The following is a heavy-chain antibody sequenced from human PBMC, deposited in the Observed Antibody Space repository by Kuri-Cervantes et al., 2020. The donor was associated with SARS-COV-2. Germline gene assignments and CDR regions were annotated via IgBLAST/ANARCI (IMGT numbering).Heavy chain of an antibody. CDR1: GGTFSSYA. Sequence: SVKVSCKASGGTFSSYAISWVRQAPRQGLEWMGGIIPIFGIANYAQKLQGRVTMTTDTSTSTAYMELRSLRSDDTAVYYCARSGSRGDYYYGMDVWGQGTTVTVSS. CDR2: IIPIFGIA. V-gene: IGHV1-69*10. CDR3: ARSGSRGDYYYGMDV. J-gene: IGHJ6*02. D-gene: IGHD1-26*01.